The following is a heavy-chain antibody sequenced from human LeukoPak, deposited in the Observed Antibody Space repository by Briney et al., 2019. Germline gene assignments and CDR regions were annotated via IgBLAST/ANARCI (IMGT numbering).Heavy chain of an antibody. D-gene: IGHD4-17*01. CDR2: ITGSGGST. CDR3: AKGGTYGDSPLTFDY. CDR1: GFTFSSYA. J-gene: IGHJ4*02. V-gene: IGHV3-23*01. Sequence: PGGSLRLSSAASGFTFSSYAMSWVRQAPRKGLEWVSAITGSGGSTYYADSVKGRFTISRDHSKNTLYLQMTSLRAEDRAVYYGAKGGTYGDSPLTFDYWGQGTLVTVSS.